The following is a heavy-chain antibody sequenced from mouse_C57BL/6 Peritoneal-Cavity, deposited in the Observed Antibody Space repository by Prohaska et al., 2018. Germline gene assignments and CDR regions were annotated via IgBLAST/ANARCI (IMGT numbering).Heavy chain of an antibody. J-gene: IGHJ1*03. V-gene: IGHV11-2*01. CDR1: GFTFSGFW. D-gene: IGHD2-1*01. CDR2: INSDGSAI. Sequence: EVQLLETGGGLVQPGGSRGLSCEGSGFTFSGFWMSWVRQKPGKTLEWIGDINSDGSAINYAPSIKDRFTIFRDNDKSTLYLQMGNVRSEDTATYFCMRYGNYWYFDVWGTGTTVTVSS. CDR3: MRYGNYWYFDV.